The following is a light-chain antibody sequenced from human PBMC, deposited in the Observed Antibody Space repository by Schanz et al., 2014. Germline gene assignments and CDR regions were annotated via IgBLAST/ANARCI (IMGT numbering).Light chain of an antibody. CDR2: AAS. V-gene: IGKV1-39*01. CDR1: QSISSY. J-gene: IGKJ3*01. CDR3: QQSYSTPFT. Sequence: DIQMTQSPSSLSASVGARVTITCRARQSISSYLNWYQQKPGKAPNLLIYAASSLQSGVPSRFSGSGSGTDFTLTISSLQPEDFATYYCQQSYSTPFTFGPGTKVDIK.